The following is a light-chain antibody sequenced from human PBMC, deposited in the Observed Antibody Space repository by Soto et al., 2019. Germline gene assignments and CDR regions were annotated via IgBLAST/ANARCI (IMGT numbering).Light chain of an antibody. J-gene: IGKJ5*01. CDR3: QQYTQWPIT. Sequence: GETVSLSCRASQRIGRNYLAWYHQQPGRAPRLLFYVISTRGSGMPGSLRCSGSGTDFTLTISSLQSEDFAVYYCQQYTQWPITFGQGTRLEFK. V-gene: IGKV3-15*01. CDR1: QRIGRN. CDR2: VIS.